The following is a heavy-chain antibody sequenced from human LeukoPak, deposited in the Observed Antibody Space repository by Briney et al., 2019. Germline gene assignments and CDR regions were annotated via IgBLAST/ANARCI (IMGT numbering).Heavy chain of an antibody. CDR3: ATDEVGATNFDY. D-gene: IGHD1-26*01. J-gene: IGHJ4*02. CDR2: LDPEDGET. V-gene: IGHV1-24*01. CDR1: GYTLTELS. Sequence: ASVKVSCKVSGYTLTELSMHWVRQAPGKGLEGMGGLDPEDGETIYAQKFQGRVTMTEDTSTDTAYMELSSLRSEDTAVYYCATDEVGATNFDYWGQGTLVTVSS.